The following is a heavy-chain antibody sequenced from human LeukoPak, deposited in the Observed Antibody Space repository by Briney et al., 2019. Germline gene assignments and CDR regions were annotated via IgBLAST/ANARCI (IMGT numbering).Heavy chain of an antibody. CDR3: ARGDSTVTPKYFQY. D-gene: IGHD4-23*01. CDR1: GGSISSYY. V-gene: IGHV4-59*01. Sequence: SETLSLTCTVSGGSISSYYWSWIRQPPGKGLEWIGYIFYSGSTNYNLSLKSRVTISIDTSKNQFSLKLSSVTAADTAVYYCARGDSTVTPKYFQYWGQGTLVTVSS. CDR2: IFYSGST. J-gene: IGHJ1*01.